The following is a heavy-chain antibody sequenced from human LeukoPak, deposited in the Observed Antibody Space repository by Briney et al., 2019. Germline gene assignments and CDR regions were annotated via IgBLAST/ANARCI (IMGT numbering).Heavy chain of an antibody. CDR3: ARDGEDIVVVPAEGWFDP. J-gene: IGHJ5*02. CDR2: INPNSGGT. V-gene: IGHV1-2*02. Sequence: ASVKVPCKASGYTFTGYYMHWVRQAPGQGLEWMGWINPNSGGTNYAQKFQGRVTMTRDTSISTAYMELSRLRSDDTAVYYCARDGEDIVVVPAEGWFDPWGQGTLVTVSS. CDR1: GYTFTGYY. D-gene: IGHD2-2*01.